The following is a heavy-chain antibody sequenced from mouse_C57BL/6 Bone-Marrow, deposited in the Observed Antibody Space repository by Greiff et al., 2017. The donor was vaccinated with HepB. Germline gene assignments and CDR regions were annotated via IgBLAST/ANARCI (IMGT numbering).Heavy chain of an antibody. V-gene: IGHV1-59*01. D-gene: IGHD3-3*01. CDR1: GYTFTSYW. Sequence: VQLQQPGAELVRPGTSVKLSCKASGYTFTSYWMHWVKQRPGQGLEWIGVIDPSDSYTNYNQKFKGKATLTVDTSSSTAYMQLSSLTSEDSAVYYCARGAGPAWFAYWGQGTLVTVSA. J-gene: IGHJ3*01. CDR3: ARGAGPAWFAY. CDR2: IDPSDSYT.